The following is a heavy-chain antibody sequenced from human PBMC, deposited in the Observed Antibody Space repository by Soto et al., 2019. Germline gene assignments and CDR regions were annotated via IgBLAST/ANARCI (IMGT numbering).Heavy chain of an antibody. CDR2: IIPIFGTA. J-gene: IGHJ4*02. Sequence: QVQLVQSGAEVKKPGSSVKVSCKASGGTFSSYAISWVRQAPGQGLEWMGGIIPIFGTANYAQKFQGKVTITADESTSTAYLELSSLRSEDTAVYYCARDPNSDGYSGYDWVYWGQGTLVTVSS. V-gene: IGHV1-69*01. CDR3: ARDPNSDGYSGYDWVY. D-gene: IGHD5-12*01. CDR1: GGTFSSYA.